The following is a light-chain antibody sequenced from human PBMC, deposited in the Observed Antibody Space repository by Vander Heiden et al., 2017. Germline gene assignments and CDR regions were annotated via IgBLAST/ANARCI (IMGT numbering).Light chain of an antibody. CDR3: QQYNSYSWT. CDR1: QSISSW. J-gene: IGKJ1*01. CDR2: KAS. Sequence: DIQMTQSPSTLSASVGDRVTITCRASQSISSWLAWYQQKPGNAPKLLIYKASNLDPGVPSRFSGSGSGTEFTLTISSLQPDDCATYYCQQYNSYSWTFGQGTKVEIK. V-gene: IGKV1-5*03.